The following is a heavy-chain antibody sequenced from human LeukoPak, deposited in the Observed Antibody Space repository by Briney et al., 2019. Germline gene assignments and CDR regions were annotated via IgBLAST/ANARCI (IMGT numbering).Heavy chain of an antibody. J-gene: IGHJ6*03. CDR1: GYTFTSYG. CDR3: ARIPGYSYGYYYYYYMDV. Sequence: GASVKVSCKASGYTFTSYGISWVRQAPGRGLEWMGWISAYNGNTNYAQKLQGRVTMTTDTSTSTAYMELRSLRSDDTAVYYCARIPGYSYGYYYYYYMDVWGKGTTVTVSS. CDR2: ISAYNGNT. D-gene: IGHD5-18*01. V-gene: IGHV1-18*01.